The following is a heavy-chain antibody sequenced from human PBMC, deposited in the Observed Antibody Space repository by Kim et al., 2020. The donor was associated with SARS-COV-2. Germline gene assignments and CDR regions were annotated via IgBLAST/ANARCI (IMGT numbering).Heavy chain of an antibody. Sequence: YADSEKGRFTISRDHSKNTLSLQMNSLRAEATAVYYCAKDPSYWYFDLWGRGTLVTVSS. V-gene: IGHV3-23*01. CDR3: AKDPSYWYFDL. J-gene: IGHJ2*01.